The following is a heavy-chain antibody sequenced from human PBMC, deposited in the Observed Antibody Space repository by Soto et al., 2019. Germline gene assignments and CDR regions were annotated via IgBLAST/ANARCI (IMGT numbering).Heavy chain of an antibody. V-gene: IGHV1-18*01. CDR1: GYTFTSYG. CDR2: ISAYDGNT. Sequence: QAQLVQSGAEVKKPGASVKVSCKASGYTFTSYGIDWVRQAPGQGLEWLGWISAYDGNTKYAQILQGRVSLTTDTTTNTTYMQRRSPTSHDTAMSSCATCGYYGTRGSRNYNYYGMTVSGQGATVSAAS. J-gene: IGHJ6*01. D-gene: IGHD3-22*01. CDR3: ATCGYYGTRGSRNYNYYGMTV.